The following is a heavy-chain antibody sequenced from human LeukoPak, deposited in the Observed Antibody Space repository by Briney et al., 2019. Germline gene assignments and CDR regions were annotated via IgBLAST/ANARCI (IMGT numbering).Heavy chain of an antibody. D-gene: IGHD3-22*01. Sequence: SQTLSLTCAISGDSVSSNSAAWNWIRQSPSRGLEWLGRTYYRSKWYNDYAVSVKSRITINPDTSKNQFSLQLNSVTPEDTAVYYCARDTYYYDSSGYSPPIAGYFDYWGQGTLVTVSS. J-gene: IGHJ4*02. CDR1: GDSVSSNSAA. CDR3: ARDTYYYDSSGYSPPIAGYFDY. CDR2: TYYRSKWYN. V-gene: IGHV6-1*01.